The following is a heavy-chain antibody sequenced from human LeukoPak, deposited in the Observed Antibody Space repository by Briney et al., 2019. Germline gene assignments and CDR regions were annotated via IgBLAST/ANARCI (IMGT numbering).Heavy chain of an antibody. CDR1: GGSISSYY. J-gene: IGHJ4*02. Sequence: SETLSLTCTVSGGSISSYYWSWIRQPPGKGLEWIGYIYYSGSTNYNPSLKSRVTISVDTSKNQFSLKLSSVTAADTAVYYCARSCSGGSCSSYLGYWGQGTLVTVSS. D-gene: IGHD2-15*01. CDR2: IYYSGST. CDR3: ARSCSGGSCSSYLGY. V-gene: IGHV4-59*08.